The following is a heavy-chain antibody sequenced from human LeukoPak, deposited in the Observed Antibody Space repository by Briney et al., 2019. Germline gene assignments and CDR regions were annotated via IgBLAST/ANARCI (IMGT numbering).Heavy chain of an antibody. V-gene: IGHV3-30*02. D-gene: IGHD5-18*01. CDR3: AKPVTAMVFTPFDY. J-gene: IGHJ4*02. CDR2: IRYDGGNK. Sequence: GGSLRLSCAASGFTFSSYGMHWVRQAPGKGLEWVAFIRYDGGNKYYADSVKGRFTISRDNSKNTLYLQMNSLRAEDTAVYYCAKPVTAMVFTPFDYWGQGTLVTVSS. CDR1: GFTFSSYG.